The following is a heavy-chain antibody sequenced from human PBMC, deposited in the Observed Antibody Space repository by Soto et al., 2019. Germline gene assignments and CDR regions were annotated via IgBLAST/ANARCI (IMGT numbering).Heavy chain of an antibody. CDR2: IYSGGST. J-gene: IGHJ4*02. D-gene: IGHD2-15*01. Sequence: GGSLRLSCAASGFTVSSNYMSWVRQAPGKGLEWVSVIYSGGSTYYADSVKGRFTISRDNSKNTLYLQMNSLRAEDTAVYYCAREVCSGGSCSLDYWGQGTLVTVSS. CDR3: AREVCSGGSCSLDY. CDR1: GFTVSSNY. V-gene: IGHV3-66*01.